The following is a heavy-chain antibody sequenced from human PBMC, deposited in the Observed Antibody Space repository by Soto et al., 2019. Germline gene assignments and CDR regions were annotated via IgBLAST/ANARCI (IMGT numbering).Heavy chain of an antibody. J-gene: IGHJ5*02. CDR1: GGSISSSSYY. V-gene: IGHV4-39*01. D-gene: IGHD4-17*01. Sequence: SETLSLTCTVSGGSISSSSYYWGWIRQPPGKGLEWIGSIYYSGSTYYNPSLKSRVTISVDTSKNQFSLKLSSVTTADTAVYYCARRVAVRAFDYGDDLPHPFDPWGQGTLVTVSS. CDR3: ARRVAVRAFDYGDDLPHPFDP. CDR2: IYYSGST.